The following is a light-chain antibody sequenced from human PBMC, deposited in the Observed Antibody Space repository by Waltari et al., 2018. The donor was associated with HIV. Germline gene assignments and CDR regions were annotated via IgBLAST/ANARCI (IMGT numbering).Light chain of an antibody. CDR1: KLGDKY. CDR3: GTWDSSLSAGV. V-gene: IGLV3-1*01. J-gene: IGLJ3*02. Sequence: SYELTQPPSVSVSPGQTASITFSGDKLGDKYACWYHQKPGQSPVLVIYQDSKRPSGSPGRCSGSKSGTAATLGITGLQTGDEADYYCGTWDSSLSAGVFGGGTKLTVL. CDR2: QDS.